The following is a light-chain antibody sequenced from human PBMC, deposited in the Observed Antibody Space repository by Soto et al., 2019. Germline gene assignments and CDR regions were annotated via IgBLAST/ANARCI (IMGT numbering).Light chain of an antibody. CDR3: AAWDDSLNGWV. CDR1: SSNIGAGYD. Sequence: QSVLTQPPSVSGAPGQRVTISCTGSSSNIGAGYDVHWYQQLPGTAPKLLIYSNNQRPSGVPDRFSGSKSGTSASLAISGLQSEDETTYYCAAWDDSLNGWVFGGGTKLTVL. CDR2: SNN. J-gene: IGLJ3*02. V-gene: IGLV1-44*01.